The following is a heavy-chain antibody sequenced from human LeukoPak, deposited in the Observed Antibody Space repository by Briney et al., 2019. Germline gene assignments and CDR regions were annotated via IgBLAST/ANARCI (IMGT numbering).Heavy chain of an antibody. D-gene: IGHD3-3*01. CDR3: ARLPSIKSYYDFWSGYSVDRLGAYYFDY. Sequence: PGESLNISCKGSGSSFTSYWIGWVRQMPGKGLEWMGIIYPGDSDTRYSPSFQSQVTISADKHISTAYLQWSSLKASDTAMYYCARLPSIKSYYDFWSGYSVDRLGAYYFDYWGQGTLVTVSS. V-gene: IGHV5-51*01. CDR1: GSSFTSYW. CDR2: IYPGDSDT. J-gene: IGHJ4*02.